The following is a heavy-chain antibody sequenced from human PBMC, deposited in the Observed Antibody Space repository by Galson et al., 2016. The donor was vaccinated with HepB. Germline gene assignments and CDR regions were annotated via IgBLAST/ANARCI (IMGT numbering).Heavy chain of an antibody. CDR1: GGSFSGYC. D-gene: IGHD3-22*01. J-gene: IGHJ4*02. CDR3: ARSLYYYDNTGYGI. V-gene: IGHV4-34*01. CDR2: INHSGST. Sequence: SETLSLTCAVYGGSFSGYCWSWIRQPPGKGLEWIGEINHSGSTNYNPYLKSRVTISVDTSKKQFSLKLTSVTAADTAVYYCARSLYYYDNTGYGIWGQGTLVTVSS.